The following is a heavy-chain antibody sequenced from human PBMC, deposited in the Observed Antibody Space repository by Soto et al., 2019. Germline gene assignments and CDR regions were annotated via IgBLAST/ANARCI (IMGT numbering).Heavy chain of an antibody. CDR2: INHSGST. CDR1: CGSFSGYY. Sequence: PSETLSLTCAVYCGSFSGYYWSWIRQPPGKGLEWIGEINHSGSTNYNPSLKSRVTISVDTSKNQFSLKLSSATAADTAVYYCARDGATVTTSLRYYYGMDVWGQGTTVTVSS. D-gene: IGHD4-17*01. CDR3: ARDGATVTTSLRYYYGMDV. J-gene: IGHJ6*02. V-gene: IGHV4-34*01.